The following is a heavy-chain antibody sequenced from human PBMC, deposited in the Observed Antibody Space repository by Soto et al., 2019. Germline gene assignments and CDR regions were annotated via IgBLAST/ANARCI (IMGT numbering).Heavy chain of an antibody. D-gene: IGHD3-22*01. Sequence: PGGSLRLSCAAAGFDFEYYAMHWVRQVPGKGLEWVSLTNSDGTDSYYVDSVKGRFTISRDNAKTTLYLQMDRLRPEDTALYFCAKSLYYYDSSPLDRWGQGTLVTVSS. CDR1: GFDFEYYA. V-gene: IGHV3-43D*04. CDR3: AKSLYYYDSSPLDR. CDR2: TNSDGTDS. J-gene: IGHJ5*02.